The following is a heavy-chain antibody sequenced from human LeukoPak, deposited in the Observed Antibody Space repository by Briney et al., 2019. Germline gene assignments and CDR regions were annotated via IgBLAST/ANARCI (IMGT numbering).Heavy chain of an antibody. CDR2: IKTDGSEK. J-gene: IGHJ4*02. CDR1: GFTFSSYA. V-gene: IGHV3-7*01. Sequence: GGSLRLSCAASGFTFSSYAMSWVGQAPGKGLEWVANIKTDGSEKYYVDSVKGRFTISRDNAKNSLSLQMNSLSAEDTAVYYCTRDWGGVAAGIDYWGQGTLVTVSS. D-gene: IGHD6-13*01. CDR3: TRDWGGVAAGIDY.